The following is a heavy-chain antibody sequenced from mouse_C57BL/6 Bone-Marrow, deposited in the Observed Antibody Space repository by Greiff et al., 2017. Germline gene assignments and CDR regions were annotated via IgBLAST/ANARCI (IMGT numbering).Heavy chain of an antibody. V-gene: IGHV1-85*01. D-gene: IGHD2-4*01. CDR2: IYPRDGSP. Sequence: QVQLQQSGPELVKPGASVQLSCKASGYTFTSYDINWVKQRPGQGLAWIGWIYPRDGSPKYNEKFKGKATLTVDTSSSTAYMELHSLTSEDSAVYFCARWGDYTWYFDVWGTGTTVTVSS. J-gene: IGHJ1*03. CDR1: GYTFTSYD. CDR3: ARWGDYTWYFDV.